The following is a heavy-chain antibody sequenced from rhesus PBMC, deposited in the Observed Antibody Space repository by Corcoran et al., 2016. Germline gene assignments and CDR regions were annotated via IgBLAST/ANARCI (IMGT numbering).Heavy chain of an antibody. CDR3: AREGGGLDS. CDR2: ISYSGSS. Sequence: QVQLQASGPGLVKPSETLSLTCAVSGYSISSGYGWSWIRQPPGKGLEWIGYISYSGSSYYTPSFKSRVTISIDTSKNQFSLKLSSVTAADTAVYYCAREGGGLDSWGQGVVVTVSS. J-gene: IGHJ6*01. V-gene: IGHV4-127*01. CDR1: GYSISSGYG.